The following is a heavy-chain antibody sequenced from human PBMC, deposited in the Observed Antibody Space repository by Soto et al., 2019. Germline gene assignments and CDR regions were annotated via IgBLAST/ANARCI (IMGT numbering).Heavy chain of an antibody. J-gene: IGHJ6*02. CDR3: AGGMAGLDV. CDR2: INSDGSRT. V-gene: IGHV3-74*01. CDR1: GLSFNIYW. Sequence: EVQLVESGGGLVQPGGSLRLSCAASGLSFNIYWMHWVRQVPGKGLVWLARINSDGSRTIYVDSVKGRFTISRDTAKSPVFLQMDSLRDEDTGVYYCAGGMAGLDVWGQGTTVTVSS.